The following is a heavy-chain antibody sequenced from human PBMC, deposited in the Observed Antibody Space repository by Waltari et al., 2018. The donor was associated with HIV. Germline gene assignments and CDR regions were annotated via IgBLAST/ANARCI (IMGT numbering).Heavy chain of an antibody. CDR1: GYSFTSYD. J-gene: IGHJ4*02. CDR3: ARDFGGTSGPGEY. CDR2: MNPNNGNT. V-gene: IGHV1-8*01. Sequence: QVHLVQSGAEVKKPGASVKVSCKASGYSFTSYDINWVRQAPGQGFEWMGWMNPNNGNTGYAQKFQGRVTMTRNAFISTAYLELSSLRSEDTAVYYWARDFGGTSGPGEYWGQGTLVTVSS. D-gene: IGHD4-17*01.